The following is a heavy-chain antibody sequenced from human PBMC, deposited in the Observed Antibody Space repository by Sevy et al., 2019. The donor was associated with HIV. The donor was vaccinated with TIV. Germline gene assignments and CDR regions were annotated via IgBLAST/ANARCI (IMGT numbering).Heavy chain of an antibody. Sequence: GESLKICCQGSGYSFTSHWIAWVRQMPGKGLEWMGIIYPDDSDTRYSPSFEGQVTFSADKSISTAYLQWSSLKASDTAIYYCATSRSGYFDGSGYYIYWGQGTQVTVSS. J-gene: IGHJ4*01. CDR1: GYSFTSHW. CDR2: IYPDDSDT. D-gene: IGHD3-22*01. V-gene: IGHV5-51*01. CDR3: ATSRSGYFDGSGYYIY.